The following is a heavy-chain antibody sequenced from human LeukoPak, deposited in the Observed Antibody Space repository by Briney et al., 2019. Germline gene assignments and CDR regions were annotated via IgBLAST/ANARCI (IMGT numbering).Heavy chain of an antibody. D-gene: IGHD2-2*01. Sequence: GGSLRLSCAASGFTFSSYGMHWVRQAPGKGLEWVAVISYDGSNKYYADSVKGRFTISRDNSKNTLYLQMNSLRAEDTAVYYCAKDGPSAAQGAYGMDVWGKGTTVTVSS. CDR3: AKDGPSAAQGAYGMDV. CDR1: GFTFSSYG. V-gene: IGHV3-30*18. CDR2: ISYDGSNK. J-gene: IGHJ6*04.